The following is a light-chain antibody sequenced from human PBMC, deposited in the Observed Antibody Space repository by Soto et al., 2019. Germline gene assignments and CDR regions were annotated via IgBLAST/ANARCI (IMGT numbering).Light chain of an antibody. V-gene: IGLV2-14*01. CDR1: TSDVGEHNS. CDR2: QVS. J-gene: IGLJ1*01. CDR3: NSYSSDITPYV. Sequence: QSALTQPASVSGSPGQSITISCTGTTSDVGEHNSVSWFQQHPGKAPKLIIYQVSSRPSDISNRFSGSKSGNTASLTISGLQAEDEADYYCNSYSSDITPYVFGTGTKVTVL.